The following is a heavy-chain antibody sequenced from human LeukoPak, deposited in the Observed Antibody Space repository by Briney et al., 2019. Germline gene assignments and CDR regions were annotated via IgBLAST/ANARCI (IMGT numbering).Heavy chain of an antibody. CDR3: ARISGKSTSMVRVYPFDI. V-gene: IGHV4-31*03. CDR1: GGSISSGGYY. CDR2: IYYSGST. D-gene: IGHD3-10*01. Sequence: SETLSLTCTVSGGSISSGGYYWRWIRQHPGKGLEWIGYIYYSGSTYYNPSLKSRVTISVDTSKNQFSLKLSSVTAADTAVYYCARISGKSTSMVRVYPFDIWGQGTMVTVSS. J-gene: IGHJ3*02.